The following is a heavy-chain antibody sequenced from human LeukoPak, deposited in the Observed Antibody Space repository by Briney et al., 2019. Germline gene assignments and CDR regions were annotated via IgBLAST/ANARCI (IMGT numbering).Heavy chain of an antibody. Sequence: ASVKVSCKASGGTFSSYAISWVRQAPGQGLERMGGIIPIFGTANYAQKFQGRVTITADESTSTAYMELSSLRSEDTAVYYCARIGGDCYSCYFDYWGQGTLVTVSS. CDR3: ARIGGDCYSCYFDY. V-gene: IGHV1-69*13. J-gene: IGHJ4*02. CDR2: IIPIFGTA. CDR1: GGTFSSYA. D-gene: IGHD2-21*01.